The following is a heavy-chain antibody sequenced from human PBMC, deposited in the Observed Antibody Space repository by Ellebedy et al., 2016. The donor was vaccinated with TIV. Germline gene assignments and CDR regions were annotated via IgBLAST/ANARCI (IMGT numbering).Heavy chain of an antibody. CDR3: AREIDSLVGATPPLDS. CDR1: GFSLSDFT. Sequence: GGSLRLXXAASGFSLSDFTMNWVRQASGKGLEWVSSISRSGSFIYYADSVRGRFTISRDNAKNSLYLQMNSLRAEDTAVYFCAREIDSLVGATPPLDSWGQGTLVTVSS. V-gene: IGHV3-21*01. J-gene: IGHJ4*02. D-gene: IGHD1-26*01. CDR2: ISRSGSFI.